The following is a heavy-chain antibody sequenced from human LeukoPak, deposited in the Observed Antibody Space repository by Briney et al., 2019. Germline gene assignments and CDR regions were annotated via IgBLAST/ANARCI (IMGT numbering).Heavy chain of an antibody. J-gene: IGHJ6*03. V-gene: IGHV3-23*01. CDR2: ISGSGGST. D-gene: IGHD3-9*01. CDR1: GFTFSSYS. CDR3: AKQGRDWLRDYYYYMDV. Sequence: GGSLRLSCAASGFTFSSYSMNWVRQAPGKGLEWVSAISGSGGSTYYADSVKGRFTISRDNSKNTLYLQMNSLRAEDTAVYYCAKQGRDWLRDYYYYMDVWGKGTTVTISS.